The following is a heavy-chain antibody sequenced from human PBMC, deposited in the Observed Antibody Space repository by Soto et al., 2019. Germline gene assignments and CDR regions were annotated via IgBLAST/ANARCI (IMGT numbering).Heavy chain of an antibody. CDR2: ISGGGDTT. CDR3: AKGRGDSGSLTPRVDF. Sequence: EVQLLESGGGLVQPGGSLRLSCAASGFTFNNYAMTWVRQAPGKGLEWVSAISGGGDTTSYADSVKGRFTVSRDGSKNTLYLQMSSLRAEDTALYYCAKGRGDSGSLTPRVDFWGQGTLVTVSS. V-gene: IGHV3-23*01. J-gene: IGHJ4*02. CDR1: GFTFNNYA. D-gene: IGHD3-10*01.